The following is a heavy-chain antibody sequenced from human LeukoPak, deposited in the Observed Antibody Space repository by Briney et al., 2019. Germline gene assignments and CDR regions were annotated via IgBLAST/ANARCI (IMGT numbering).Heavy chain of an antibody. D-gene: IGHD1-1*01. J-gene: IGHJ4*02. CDR2: ISHTADII. V-gene: IGHV4-34*01. CDR3: ARVPDITARPCDS. CDR1: GGSFNSYY. Sequence: SETLSLTCAVYGGSFNSYYWTWVRQTPGKGLDWIGEISHTADIINYKPSLKSRVTISVDSSKKQFSLRLTSVTAADTGVYYCARVPDITARPCDSWGPGTRVTVS.